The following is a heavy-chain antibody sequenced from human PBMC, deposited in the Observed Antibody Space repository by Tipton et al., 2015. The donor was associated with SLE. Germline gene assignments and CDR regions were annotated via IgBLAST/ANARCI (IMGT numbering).Heavy chain of an antibody. V-gene: IGHV4-4*02. CDR1: GGSIRSSNW. CDR2: IHHSGST. Sequence: GSLRLSCAVSGGSIRSSNWWSWVRQPLGKGLEWIGEIHHSGSTNSNPSLKSRVTISVDKSKNQFSLKLSSVTVADTAVYYCAKDYNHDNADYNWDQGTLVIVSS. D-gene: IGHD4-17*01. CDR3: AKDYNHDNADYN. J-gene: IGHJ4*02.